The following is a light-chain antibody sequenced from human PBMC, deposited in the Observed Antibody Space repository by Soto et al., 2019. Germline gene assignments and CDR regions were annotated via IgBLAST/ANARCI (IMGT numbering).Light chain of an antibody. J-gene: IGKJ1*01. CDR2: AAS. CDR3: QKYNSAPQT. V-gene: IGKV1-27*01. CDR1: QVISNY. Sequence: DIQMTQSPSSLSASVGDRVTITCRASQVISNYSAWYQQKPGKVPKLLIYAASTLQSGVPSRFSGSGSGTDFTLTISSLQPEDVATYYCQKYNSAPQTFGQGTKVEIK.